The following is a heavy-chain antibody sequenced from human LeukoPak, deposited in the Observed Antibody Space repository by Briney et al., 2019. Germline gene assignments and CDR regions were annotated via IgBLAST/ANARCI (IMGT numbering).Heavy chain of an antibody. Sequence: PGGSLRLSCAASGFTFSSYAMSWVRQAPGKGLEWVSAISAGGGSTYYGDSVKGRFTISRDNSKNTLYLQMNSLRAEDTAIYYCAKESANWGYNWFDHWGQGTLVTVSS. D-gene: IGHD7-27*01. CDR3: AKESANWGYNWFDH. J-gene: IGHJ5*02. V-gene: IGHV3-23*01. CDR1: GFTFSSYA. CDR2: ISAGGGST.